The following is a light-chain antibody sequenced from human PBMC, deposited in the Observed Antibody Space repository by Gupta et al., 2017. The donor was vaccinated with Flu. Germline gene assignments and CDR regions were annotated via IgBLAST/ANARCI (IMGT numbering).Light chain of an antibody. V-gene: IGKV3D-20*01. CDR1: QSVTNRY. J-gene: IGKJ5*01. CDR2: DTS. CDR3: QQYDSSPIT. Sequence: EIVLTQSPATLSLSAGERATRSCGDSQSVTNRYLARYQQKPGLAPMLLLYDTSSRTTGIPDRFSGSASGTDFTLTISRLEPEDFAVYYCQQYDSSPITFGQGTRLEIK.